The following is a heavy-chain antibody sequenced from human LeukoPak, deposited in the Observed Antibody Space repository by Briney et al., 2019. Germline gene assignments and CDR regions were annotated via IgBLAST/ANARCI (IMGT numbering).Heavy chain of an antibody. Sequence: TGGSLRLSCAASGFTFSSYAMSWVRQAPGKGLEWVSAISGSGGSTYYADSVKGRFTISRDNSKNTLYLQMNSLRAEDTAVYYCAKEAGFGESSYYYYMDVWGKGTTVTVSS. CDR3: AKEAGFGESSYYYYMDV. CDR2: ISGSGGST. V-gene: IGHV3-23*01. D-gene: IGHD3-10*01. J-gene: IGHJ6*03. CDR1: GFTFSSYA.